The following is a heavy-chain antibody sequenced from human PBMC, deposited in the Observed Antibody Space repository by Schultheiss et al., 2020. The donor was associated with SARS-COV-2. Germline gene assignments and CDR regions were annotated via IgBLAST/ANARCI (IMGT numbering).Heavy chain of an antibody. Sequence: SETLSLTCAVYGGSISSYYWSWIRQPPGKGLEWIGYIYYSGSTNYNPSLKSRVTISVDTSKNQFSLKLRSVTAADTAVYYCARDVLGYCSGGSCYLYYYYGMDVWGQGTTVTVSS. CDR1: GGSISSYY. CDR3: ARDVLGYCSGGSCYLYYYYGMDV. V-gene: IGHV4-59*12. CDR2: IYYSGST. D-gene: IGHD2-15*01. J-gene: IGHJ6*02.